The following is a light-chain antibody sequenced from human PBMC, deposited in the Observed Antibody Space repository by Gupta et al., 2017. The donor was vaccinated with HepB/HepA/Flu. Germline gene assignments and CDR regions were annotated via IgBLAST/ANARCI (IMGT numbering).Light chain of an antibody. V-gene: IGLV1-40*01. CDR1: SSNIGAGFD. CDR2: GNN. CDR3: QSYDSSLSGFV. Sequence: QSVLTQPPSVSGAPGQRVTISCTGSSSNIGAGFDVHWYQQLPGTAPKLLIYGNNNRPSGVPDRFSGSKSGTSASLAITWLQADDEADYYCQSYDSSLSGFVFGTGTKVTVL. J-gene: IGLJ1*01.